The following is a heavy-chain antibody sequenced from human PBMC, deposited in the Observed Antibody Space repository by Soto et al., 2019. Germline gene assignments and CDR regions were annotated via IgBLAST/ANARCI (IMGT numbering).Heavy chain of an antibody. Sequence: ASVKVSCKVSGYTLTELSMHWVRQAPGKGLEWMGGFDPEDGETIYAQKFQGRVTMTEDTSTDTAYMELSSLRSEDTAVYYCATGDDYVWGSYRPFDYWGQGTLFTVSS. CDR3: ATGDDYVWGSYRPFDY. J-gene: IGHJ4*02. V-gene: IGHV1-24*01. CDR2: FDPEDGET. CDR1: GYTLTELS. D-gene: IGHD3-16*02.